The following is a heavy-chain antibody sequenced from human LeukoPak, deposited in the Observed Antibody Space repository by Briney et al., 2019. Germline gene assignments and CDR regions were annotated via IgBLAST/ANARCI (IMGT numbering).Heavy chain of an antibody. CDR1: GFTFSSNS. CDR2: INSRSSSI. J-gene: IGHJ4*02. D-gene: IGHD1-14*01. Sequence: GGSLRLSCAASGFTFSSNSMNWVRQAPGKGLEWVSYINSRSSSIDYAGSVKGRFTISRDNAKNSLYLQINSLRAEDTAIYYCAREPNFDDHAFDYWGQGTLVTVSS. V-gene: IGHV3-48*01. CDR3: AREPNFDDHAFDY.